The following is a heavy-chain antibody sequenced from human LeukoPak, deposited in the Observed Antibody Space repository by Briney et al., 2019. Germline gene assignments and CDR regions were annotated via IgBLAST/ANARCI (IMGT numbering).Heavy chain of an antibody. D-gene: IGHD2-21*02. J-gene: IGHJ4*02. Sequence: GGSLRLSCVASGFTFSSYAMSWVRQAPGNGQEWVSGISGTGASTYYADSVKGRFTISRDNSKNTLYLQMNSLRAEDTAVYYCAKDVSAYCGGDCYSSDYWGQGTLVTVSS. CDR3: AKDVSAYCGGDCYSSDY. V-gene: IGHV3-23*01. CDR2: ISGTGAST. CDR1: GFTFSSYA.